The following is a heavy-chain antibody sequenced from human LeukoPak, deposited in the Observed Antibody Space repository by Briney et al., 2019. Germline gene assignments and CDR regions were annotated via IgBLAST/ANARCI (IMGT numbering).Heavy chain of an antibody. V-gene: IGHV3-7*01. CDR2: IKQDGSEK. CDR1: GFTFSSYW. J-gene: IGHJ4*02. D-gene: IGHD1-26*01. Sequence: PGGSLRLSCAASGFTFSSYWMSWVRQAPGKGLEWVANIKQDGSEKYYVDSVKGRFTISRDNARNSLYLQMNSLRAEDTAVYYCARGALKSRGRYPYWGQGTLVTVSS. CDR3: ARGALKSRGRYPY.